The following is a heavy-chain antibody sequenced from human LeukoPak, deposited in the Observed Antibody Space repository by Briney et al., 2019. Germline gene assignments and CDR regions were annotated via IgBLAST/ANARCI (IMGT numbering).Heavy chain of an antibody. Sequence: GGSLRLSCAASGFTFSSYGMHWVRQAPGKGLEWVAVISYDVSHKYYADSVKGRFTISRDNSKNTLYLQMNSLRPEDTAVYYCARVHVSYLDHWGQGTLVTVSS. CDR2: ISYDVSHK. CDR3: ARVHVSYLDH. V-gene: IGHV3-30*03. J-gene: IGHJ4*02. CDR1: GFTFSSYG.